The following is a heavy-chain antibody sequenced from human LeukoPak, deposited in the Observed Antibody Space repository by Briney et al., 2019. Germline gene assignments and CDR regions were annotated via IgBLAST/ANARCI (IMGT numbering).Heavy chain of an antibody. Sequence: GGSLRLSCAASGLTVSSNYMSWVRQAPGKGLEWVSVIYSTGSTYYADSVKGRFTISRDNSKNTLYLQMNSLRAEDTAVYYCAKAYYGSGSYYNPPFDYWGQGTLVTVSS. J-gene: IGHJ4*02. D-gene: IGHD3-10*01. V-gene: IGHV3-53*01. CDR3: AKAYYGSGSYYNPPFDY. CDR2: IYSTGST. CDR1: GLTVSSNY.